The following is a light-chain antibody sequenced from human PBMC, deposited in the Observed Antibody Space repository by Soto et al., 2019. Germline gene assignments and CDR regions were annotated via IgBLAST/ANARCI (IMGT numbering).Light chain of an antibody. CDR1: QSVSSYY. V-gene: IGKV3-20*01. CDR3: QQYGGSIT. Sequence: IVLTQSPGTLSLSPGERATLSCRASQSVSSYYLAWYQQKPGQAPRLLIYAASSRATGIPDRFSGGGSGTDFTLTLSRLEPEDFAVYYCQQYGGSITFGGGTKVDIK. CDR2: AAS. J-gene: IGKJ4*01.